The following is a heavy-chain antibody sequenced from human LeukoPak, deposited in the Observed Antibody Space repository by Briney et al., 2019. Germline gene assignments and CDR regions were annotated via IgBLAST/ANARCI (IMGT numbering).Heavy chain of an antibody. V-gene: IGHV4-34*01. CDR3: AREGGSGNPLYY. J-gene: IGHJ4*02. Sequence: SETLSLTCAVYGGSFSGYYWSWIRQPPGKGLEWIGEINHSGSTNYNPSLKSRVTISVDTSKNQFSLKLSSVTAADTAVYYCAREGGSGNPLYYWGQGTLVTVSS. CDR2: INHSGST. D-gene: IGHD3-10*01. CDR1: GGSFSGYY.